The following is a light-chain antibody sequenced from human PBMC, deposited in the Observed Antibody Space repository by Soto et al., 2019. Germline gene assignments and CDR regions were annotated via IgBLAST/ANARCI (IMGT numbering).Light chain of an antibody. V-gene: IGKV3D-15*01. Sequence: EIVLTQSPGTLSLSPGERATLSCRASHSVISSYLAWYQQKPGQAPRLLIYGASTRATGIPARFSGSGSGTEFTLTISSLQYEDFAVYYCQQYNNWPPWTFGQGTKVDIK. CDR3: QQYNNWPPWT. CDR1: HSVISSY. J-gene: IGKJ1*01. CDR2: GAS.